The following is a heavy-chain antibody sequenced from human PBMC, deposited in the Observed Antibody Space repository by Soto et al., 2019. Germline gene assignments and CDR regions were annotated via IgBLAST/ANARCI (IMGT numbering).Heavy chain of an antibody. CDR1: GGSISSYY. CDR2: IYHRGTT. D-gene: IGHD3-10*01. J-gene: IGHJ4*02. Sequence: QVQLQESGPGLVKPSETLSLTCTASGGSISSYYWSWIRQPPGKGLEWIGYIYHRGTTNYSPSLTSRVTISADMSKNQFSLKLSSVTAADTAVYYCARAIRRGGGFDYWGQGTLVTVSS. CDR3: ARAIRRGGGFDY. V-gene: IGHV4-59*01.